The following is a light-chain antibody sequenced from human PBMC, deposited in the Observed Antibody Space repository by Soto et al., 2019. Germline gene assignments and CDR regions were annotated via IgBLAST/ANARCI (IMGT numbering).Light chain of an antibody. CDR2: AAS. V-gene: IGKV1-39*01. Sequence: DIQMTQSPSALSASVGDRVTITCRASQSISTYLNWYHQKPGKAPDLLIYAASSLKSGVPSRFSGSGSGTHFTLTITGLQPADFATYYCQQNFSIPIPFGQGTRLAIK. CDR1: QSISTY. CDR3: QQNFSIPIP. J-gene: IGKJ5*01.